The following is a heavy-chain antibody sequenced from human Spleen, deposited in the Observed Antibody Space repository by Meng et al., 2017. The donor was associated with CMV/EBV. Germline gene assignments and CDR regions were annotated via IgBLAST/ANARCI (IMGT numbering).Heavy chain of an antibody. CDR1: GLTFSDYA. CDR2: ISGGGVTT. Sequence: GGSLRLSCTASGLTFSDYAMSWVRQAPGKGLEWVSVISGGGVTTYSADSVKGRFTISRDNSKNTLHLQINSLRAEYTAVYYCARGLRCFDWSVYYYYGMDVWGQGTTVTVSS. V-gene: IGHV3-23*01. J-gene: IGHJ6*02. D-gene: IGHD3-9*01. CDR3: ARGLRCFDWSVYYYYGMDV.